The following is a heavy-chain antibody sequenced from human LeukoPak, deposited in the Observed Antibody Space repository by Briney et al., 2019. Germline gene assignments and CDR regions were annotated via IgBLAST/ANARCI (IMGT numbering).Heavy chain of an antibody. D-gene: IGHD3-3*01. J-gene: IGHJ4*02. V-gene: IGHV3-7*01. CDR2: IKEDGSEK. Sequence: QSGGSLRLSCAASGFIFSSHWMSWVRQAPGKGLEWVASIKEDGSEKSYMDSVKGRFTISRDNAKNTLYLQMNSLRAEDTAVYYCARGRINDFWSGSTDDPNSFDYWGRGTLVTVSS. CDR1: GFIFSSHW. CDR3: ARGRINDFWSGSTDDPNSFDY.